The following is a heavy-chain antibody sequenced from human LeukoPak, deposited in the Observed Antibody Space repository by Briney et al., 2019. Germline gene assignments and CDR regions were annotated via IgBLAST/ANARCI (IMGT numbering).Heavy chain of an antibody. J-gene: IGHJ3*02. V-gene: IGHV4-39*07. CDR3: ARGPTYYYDSSESSDAFDI. Sequence: PSETLSLTCTVSGGSISSSSYYWGWIRQPPGKGLEWIGSIYYSGSTYYNPSLKSRVTISVDTSKNQFSLKLSSVTAADTAVYYCARGPTYYYDSSESSDAFDIWGQGTMVTVSS. CDR2: IYYSGST. D-gene: IGHD3-22*01. CDR1: GGSISSSSYY.